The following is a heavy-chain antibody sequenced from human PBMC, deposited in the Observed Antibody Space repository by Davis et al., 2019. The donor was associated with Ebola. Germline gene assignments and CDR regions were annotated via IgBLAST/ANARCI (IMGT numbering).Heavy chain of an antibody. V-gene: IGHV4-39*07. J-gene: IGHJ3*02. Sequence: MPSETLSLTCTVSGCSISSSSYYWGWIRQPPGKGLEWIGSIYHSGSTNYNPSLKSRVTISVDKSKNQFSLKLSSVAAADTAVYYSARVGDRDAFDIWGQGTMVTVSS. CDR1: GCSISSSSYY. CDR3: ARVGDRDAFDI. D-gene: IGHD1-14*01. CDR2: IYHSGST.